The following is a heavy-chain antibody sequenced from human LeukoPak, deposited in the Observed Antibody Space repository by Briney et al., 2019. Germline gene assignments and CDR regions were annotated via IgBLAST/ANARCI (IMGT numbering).Heavy chain of an antibody. CDR3: AKDNRQQLSPPAPYYYYMDV. CDR2: IYYSGST. Sequence: VKPSETLSLTCTVSGGSISSYYWSWIRQPPGKGLERIGYIYYSGSTNYNPSLKSRVTISVDTSKNQFSLKLSSVTAADTAVYYCAKDNRQQLSPPAPYYYYMDVWGKGTTVTISS. D-gene: IGHD6-13*01. CDR1: GGSISSYY. V-gene: IGHV4-59*01. J-gene: IGHJ6*03.